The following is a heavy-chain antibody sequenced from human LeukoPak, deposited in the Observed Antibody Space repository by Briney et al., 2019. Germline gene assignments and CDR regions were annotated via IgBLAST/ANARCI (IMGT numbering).Heavy chain of an antibody. CDR3: AKPSYDSLTGPDGYYFDY. Sequence: GGSLRLSCAASGFTFDDYAMHWVRQVPGRGLEWVSLITWDGGGTYYADSVKGRFTISRDNRKSSLHLEMNSLRLEDTAFYYCAKPSYDSLTGPDGYYFDYWGQGTLVTVSS. D-gene: IGHD3-9*01. CDR2: ITWDGGGT. V-gene: IGHV3-43D*03. CDR1: GFTFDDYA. J-gene: IGHJ4*02.